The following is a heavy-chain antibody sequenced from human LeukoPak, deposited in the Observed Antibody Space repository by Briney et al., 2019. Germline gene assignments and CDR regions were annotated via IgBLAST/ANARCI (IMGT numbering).Heavy chain of an antibody. Sequence: PGGSLRLSCAASGFTFSSYGMHWVRQAPGKGLEWVAVIWYDGSNKYYADSVKGRFTISRDNSKNTLYLQMNSLRAEDTAVYYCAKGGIDEAYYDFWSGYYSDYWGQGTLVTVSS. V-gene: IGHV3-33*06. CDR1: GFTFSSYG. J-gene: IGHJ4*02. CDR2: IWYDGSNK. D-gene: IGHD3-3*01. CDR3: AKGGIDEAYYDFWSGYYSDY.